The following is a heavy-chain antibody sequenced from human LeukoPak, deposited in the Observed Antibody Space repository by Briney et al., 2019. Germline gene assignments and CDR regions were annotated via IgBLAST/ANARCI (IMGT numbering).Heavy chain of an antibody. CDR2: IKHSGST. Sequence: SETLSLTCAVYGGSFSGYYCSWNRQPPGKGLEWIGEIKHSGSTNYNPSLKSRVTISVDTSKNQFSLKLISVTAADMAVYYCARCPGGYDFWSSLSWFDPWGQGTLVTVSS. CDR3: ARCPGGYDFWSSLSWFDP. CDR1: GGSFSGYY. V-gene: IGHV4-34*01. D-gene: IGHD3-3*01. J-gene: IGHJ5*02.